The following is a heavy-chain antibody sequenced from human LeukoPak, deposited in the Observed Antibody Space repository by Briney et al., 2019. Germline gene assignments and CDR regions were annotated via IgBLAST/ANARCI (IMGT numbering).Heavy chain of an antibody. J-gene: IGHJ4*02. CDR2: IYYSGST. Sequence: PSETLSLTCTVSGGSISSSSYYWGWFRQPPGKGLEWIGSIYYSGSTYYNPSLKSRVTISVDTSKNQFSLKLSSVTAADTAVYYCARRGGNYEKIYYFDYWGQGTLVTVSS. V-gene: IGHV4-39*01. CDR3: ARRGGNYEKIYYFDY. CDR1: GGSISSSSYY. D-gene: IGHD1-7*01.